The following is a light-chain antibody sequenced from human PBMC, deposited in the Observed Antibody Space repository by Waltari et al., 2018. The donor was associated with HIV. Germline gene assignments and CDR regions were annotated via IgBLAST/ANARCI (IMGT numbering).Light chain of an antibody. V-gene: IGLV2-14*01. J-gene: IGLJ1*01. Sequence: QSSLTQPASVSGSLGQSITISCTGTSSDVGAYNSVTWHQKPPGKAPKLLLYEANSPSAGIDSRSSCSKSGNTASLIIAGLQVEDEADYYCSSFTCSNNYVFGSGTKVTVL. CDR3: SSFTCSNNYV. CDR1: SSDVGAYNS. CDR2: EAN.